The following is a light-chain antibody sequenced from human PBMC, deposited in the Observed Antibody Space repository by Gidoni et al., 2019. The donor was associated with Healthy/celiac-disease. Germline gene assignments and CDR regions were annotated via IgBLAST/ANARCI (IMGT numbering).Light chain of an antibody. CDR2: DAS. CDR3: QQYNSYPLT. J-gene: IGKJ4*01. CDR1: QSISSW. V-gene: IGKV1-5*01. Sequence: DIQMTQSPSTLSASVGDRVTITCRASQSISSWLAWYQPKPGKAPKLLIYDASRLESGVPSRFSGSGSGTEFTLTISSLQPDDFATYYCQQYNSYPLTFGGGTKVEIK.